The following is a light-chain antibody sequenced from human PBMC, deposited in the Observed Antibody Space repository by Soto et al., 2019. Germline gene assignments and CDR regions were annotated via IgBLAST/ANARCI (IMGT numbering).Light chain of an antibody. CDR2: GAS. CDR3: QQYNVWPRT. Sequence: EIVMPQSPATLTVSAGDRATLSIRASQSVSRNLAWYQQKPGQAPRLLIYGASTRATGIPARFSGSGSGTEFTLTISSLQCEDFAVYFFQQYNVWPRTFGQGTKVDIK. J-gene: IGKJ1*01. CDR1: QSVSRN. V-gene: IGKV3-15*01.